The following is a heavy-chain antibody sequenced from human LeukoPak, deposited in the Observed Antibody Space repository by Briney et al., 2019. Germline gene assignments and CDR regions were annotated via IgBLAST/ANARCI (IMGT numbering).Heavy chain of an antibody. CDR2: IGSSGSPT. Sequence: GGSLRLSCAASGFAFSSYNMNWVRQAPGKGLEWISYIGSSGSPTHYADSVRGRFTTSRDNAKNSLYLQMNSLRDDDTALYYCARRPYSDTSGRLSDVWGQGTTVTVS. CDR1: GFAFSSYN. CDR3: ARRPYSDTSGRLSDV. J-gene: IGHJ6*02. D-gene: IGHD3-22*01. V-gene: IGHV3-48*02.